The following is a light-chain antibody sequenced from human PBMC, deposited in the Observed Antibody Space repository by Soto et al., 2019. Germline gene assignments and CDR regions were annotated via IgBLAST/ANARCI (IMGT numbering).Light chain of an antibody. CDR2: TDN. Sequence: QSVLTQPPSASGTPGQRVTISCSGSSSNIGSNYVYWYQQLPGTAPKLLIYTDNQRPSGVPDRFSGSKSDTSASLAISGLRSEDEADYYCVAWDGSLSGWVFGGGTKLTVL. CDR1: SSNIGSNY. J-gene: IGLJ3*02. V-gene: IGLV1-47*01. CDR3: VAWDGSLSGWV.